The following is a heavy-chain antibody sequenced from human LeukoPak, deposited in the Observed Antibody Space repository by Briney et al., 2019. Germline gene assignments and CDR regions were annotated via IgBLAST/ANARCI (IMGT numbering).Heavy chain of an antibody. J-gene: IGHJ4*02. D-gene: IGHD3-10*01. CDR1: GFTFSNYW. CDR2: INTDSSIT. V-gene: IGHV3-74*01. Sequence: GGSLRLSCAASGFTFSNYWMHWVRQVPGKGLVWVSRINTDSSITNYGDSVKGRFTISRDNAKNSVYLEMNSLRAEDTAVYYCARGGMSGGLYYFDFWGQGTLVTVSS. CDR3: ARGGMSGGLYYFDF.